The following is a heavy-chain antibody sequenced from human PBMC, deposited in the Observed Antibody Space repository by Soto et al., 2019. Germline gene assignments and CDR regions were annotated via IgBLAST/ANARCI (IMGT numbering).Heavy chain of an antibody. CDR1: GYTFTSYD. V-gene: IGHV1-8*01. J-gene: IGHJ3*02. CDR3: ARAFRELEWPERTQGGYDS. CDR2: MNPNSGNT. Sequence: ASVKVSCKASGYTFTSYDINWVRQATGQGLEWMGWMNPNSGNTGYAQKFQGRVTMTRNTSISTAYMELSSLRSEDTAVYYCARAFRELEWPERTQGGYDSWRKGKMVT. D-gene: IGHD3-3*01.